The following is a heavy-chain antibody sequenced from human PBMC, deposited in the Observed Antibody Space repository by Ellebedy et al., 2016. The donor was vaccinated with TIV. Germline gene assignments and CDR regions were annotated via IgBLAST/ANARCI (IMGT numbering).Heavy chain of an antibody. Sequence: SVKVSCXASGGTFSSYAISWVRQAPGQGLEWMGGIIPIFGTANYAQKFQGRVTMTRDTSTSTVYMELSSLRSEDTAVYYCARESLSSDENGFPAFDIWGQGTMVTVSS. CDR3: ARESLSSDENGFPAFDI. CDR1: GGTFSSYA. CDR2: IIPIFGTA. D-gene: IGHD1-1*01. V-gene: IGHV1-69*05. J-gene: IGHJ3*02.